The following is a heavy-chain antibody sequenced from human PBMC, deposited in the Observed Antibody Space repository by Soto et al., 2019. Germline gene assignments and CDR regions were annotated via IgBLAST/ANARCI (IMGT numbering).Heavy chain of an antibody. J-gene: IGHJ3*02. CDR1: GFTFSSYA. V-gene: IGHV3-64D*06. CDR2: ISRIGGST. CDR3: VKGVKGSTLIPYYYDSSGYYYDAFNI. Sequence: PGGSMRLSCSASGFTFSSYAMHWVRPDTGKGLEYGLVISRIGGSTYHADSVKGRFTISRDNSKNTLYLQMSSLRAEDTAVYYCVKGVKGSTLIPYYYDSSGYYYDAFNIWGQGTKVTVSS. D-gene: IGHD3-22*01.